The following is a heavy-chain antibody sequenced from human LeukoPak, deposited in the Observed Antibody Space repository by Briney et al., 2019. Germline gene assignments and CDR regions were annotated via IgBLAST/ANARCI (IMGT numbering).Heavy chain of an antibody. V-gene: IGHV3-23*01. CDR3: AYRTGFDY. J-gene: IGHJ4*02. D-gene: IGHD3-10*01. CDR2: ITNSGSIT. CDR1: GFTFSNYA. Sequence: TGGSLRLSCAASGFTFSNYAMNWVRQAPGKGLEWVSTITNSGSITYYADSVKGRFTISRDNSKNTLYLQMNSLRAEDTAVYYCAYRTGFDYWGQGTLVTVSS.